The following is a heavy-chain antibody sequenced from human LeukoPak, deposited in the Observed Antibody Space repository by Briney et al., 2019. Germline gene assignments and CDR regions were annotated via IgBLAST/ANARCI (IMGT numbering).Heavy chain of an antibody. CDR2: IWSDGSKK. CDR3: VRGKQNMDV. D-gene: IGHD3-10*01. CDR1: GFTFSSYG. V-gene: IGHV3-30*02. J-gene: IGHJ6*03. Sequence: GGSLRLSCVASGFTFSSYGMHWVRQAPGKGLEWVAFIWSDGSKKYYADSVKGRFTISRDNSKNTLYLQMNSLRTEDTALYYCVRGKQNMDVWGKGTTVTVSS.